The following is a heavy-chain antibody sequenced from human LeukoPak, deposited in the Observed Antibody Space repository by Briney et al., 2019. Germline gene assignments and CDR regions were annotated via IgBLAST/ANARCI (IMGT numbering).Heavy chain of an antibody. CDR3: ASVIAAAGTRNWYFDL. CDR1: GYTFTGYY. J-gene: IGHJ2*01. V-gene: IGHV1-2*04. CDR2: INPNSGDT. D-gene: IGHD6-13*01. Sequence: ASVKVSCKASGYTFTGYYIHWVRQAPGQGLEWMGWINPNSGDTNYAQKFQGWVTMTRDTSISTAYMDLSRLRSDDTAVYYCASVIAAAGTRNWYFDLWGRGTLVTVSS.